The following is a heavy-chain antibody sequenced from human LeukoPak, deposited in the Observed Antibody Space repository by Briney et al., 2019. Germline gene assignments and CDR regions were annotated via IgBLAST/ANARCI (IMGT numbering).Heavy chain of an antibody. CDR3: ARSLCGDFFDF. J-gene: IGHJ4*02. CDR2: INPNIGDT. Sequence: GASVKVSCKASGFTFTDYFVHWVRQAPGQGLEWMGWINPNIGDTHSAQKFQGRVTMATDTSIYTAYMELSGLTADDTAVYFCARSLCGDFFDFWGQGTLVSVSS. V-gene: IGHV1-2*02. CDR1: GFTFTDYF. D-gene: IGHD4-17*01.